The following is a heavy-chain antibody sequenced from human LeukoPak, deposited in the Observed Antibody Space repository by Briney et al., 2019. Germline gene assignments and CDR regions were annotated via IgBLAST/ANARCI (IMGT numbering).Heavy chain of an antibody. CDR1: GGSISTYY. J-gene: IGHJ4*02. CDR2: VYYSGST. D-gene: IGHD3-22*01. CDR3: ARDRYYYDSSGYYYFDY. Sequence: SETLSLTCTVSGGSISTYYWSWIRQPPGKGLEWIGYVYYSGSTSYNPSLKSRVTISVDTSKKQFSLKLSSVTAADTAVYYCARDRYYYDSSGYYYFDYWGQGTLVTVSS. V-gene: IGHV4-59*01.